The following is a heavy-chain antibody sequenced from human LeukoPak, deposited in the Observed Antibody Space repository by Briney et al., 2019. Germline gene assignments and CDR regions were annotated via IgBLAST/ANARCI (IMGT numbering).Heavy chain of an antibody. CDR3: ARVPGDDFWSGFRSDGIDI. V-gene: IGHV1-8*01. D-gene: IGHD3-3*01. CDR2: MNPNSGNT. Sequence: GASVKVSCKASGYTFTSYDINWVRQATGQPLEWMGRMNPNSGNTDYAQKFQGRVSLTRDTSLSTAYMELSGLRSEDTAIYYCARVPGDDFWSGFRSDGIDIWGQGTMVTVSS. J-gene: IGHJ3*02. CDR1: GYTFTSYD.